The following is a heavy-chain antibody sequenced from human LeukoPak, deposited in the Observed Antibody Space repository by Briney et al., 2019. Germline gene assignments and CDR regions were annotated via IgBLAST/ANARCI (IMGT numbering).Heavy chain of an antibody. J-gene: IGHJ4*02. CDR3: ARPPKYSGSYPFDY. V-gene: IGHV1-18*01. CDR1: GYTFTSYG. Sequence: ASVKVSCKASGYTFTSYGISWVRQAPGQGLEWMGWISAYNGNTNYAQKLQGRVTMTTDTSTSTAYMELRSLGSDDTAVYYCARPPKYSGSYPFDYWGQGTLVTVSS. CDR2: ISAYNGNT. D-gene: IGHD1-26*01.